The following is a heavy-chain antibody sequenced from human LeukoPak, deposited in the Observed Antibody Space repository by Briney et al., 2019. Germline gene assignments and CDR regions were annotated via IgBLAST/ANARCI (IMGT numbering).Heavy chain of an antibody. D-gene: IGHD3-10*01. J-gene: IGHJ6*02. CDR3: ARGGKMVRGVITNYYYYGMDV. CDR2: IYYSGST. Sequence: SETLSLTCTVSGGSISSYYWSWIRQPPGKGLEWIGYIYYSGSTNYNPSLKSRVTISVDTSKNQFSLKLSSVTAADTAVYYCARGGKMVRGVITNYYYYGMDVWGQGTTVTVSS. CDR1: GGSISSYY. V-gene: IGHV4-59*12.